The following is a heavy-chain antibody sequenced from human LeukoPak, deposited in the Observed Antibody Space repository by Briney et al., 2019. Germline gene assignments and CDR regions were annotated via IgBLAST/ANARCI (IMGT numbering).Heavy chain of an antibody. CDR3: ARGAEFDY. CDR2: INPNSGGT. CDR1: GYTFTGYY. Sequence: ASVKVSCKAPGYTFTGYYIHWVRQAPGQGLQWMGWINPNSGGTNFAQKFQGRVTMTRDTSISTAYMELSSLTSDDTAVYHCARGAEFDYWGQGTLVTVSS. J-gene: IGHJ4*02. V-gene: IGHV1-2*02.